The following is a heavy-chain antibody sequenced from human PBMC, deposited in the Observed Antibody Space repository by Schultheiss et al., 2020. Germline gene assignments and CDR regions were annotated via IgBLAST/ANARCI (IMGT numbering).Heavy chain of an antibody. CDR2: INPSGGST. CDR3: ARVRAHSGYDLFDFDY. CDR1: GYTFTSYY. J-gene: IGHJ4*02. V-gene: IGHV1-46*01. D-gene: IGHD5-12*01. Sequence: ASVKVSCKASGYTFTSYYMHWVRQAPGQGLEWMGIINPSGGSTSYAQKFQGRVTMTRDTSTSTIYMELSSLRSEDTAVYYCARVRAHSGYDLFDFDYWGQGTLVNGYS.